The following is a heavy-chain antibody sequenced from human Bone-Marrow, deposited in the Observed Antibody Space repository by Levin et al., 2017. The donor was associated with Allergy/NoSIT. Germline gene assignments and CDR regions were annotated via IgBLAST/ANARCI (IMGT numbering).Heavy chain of an antibody. D-gene: IGHD6-13*01. Sequence: GSLRLSCTVSGGSISSYYWRWIRQPPGKGLEWIGYIYYSGSTNYNPSLKSRVTISVDTSKNQFSLKLSSVTAADTAVYYGARDHSIAAASTGWYFDRWGRGKLVAV. V-gene: IGHV4-59*01. CDR1: GGSISSYY. J-gene: IGHJ2*01. CDR2: IYYSGST. CDR3: ARDHSIAAASTGWYFDR.